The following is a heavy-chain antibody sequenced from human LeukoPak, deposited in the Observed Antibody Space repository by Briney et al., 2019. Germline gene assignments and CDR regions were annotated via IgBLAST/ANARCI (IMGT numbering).Heavy chain of an antibody. CDR1: GGSISSYY. CDR2: IYYSGST. CDR3: ARHGHSGYYWYFDL. V-gene: IGHV4-59*08. D-gene: IGHD5-12*01. Sequence: SETLSLTCTVSGGSISSYYWSWIRQPPGKGLEWIGYIYYSGSTNYNPSLKSRVTISEDTSKNQFSLKLSSVTAADTAVYYCARHGHSGYYWYFDLWGRGTLVTVSS. J-gene: IGHJ2*01.